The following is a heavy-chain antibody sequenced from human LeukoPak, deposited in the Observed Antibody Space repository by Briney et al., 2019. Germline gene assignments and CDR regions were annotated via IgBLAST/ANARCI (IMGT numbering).Heavy chain of an antibody. V-gene: IGHV3-53*01. CDR3: ARGAGYNYPYYFDY. CDR1: GFTVSSNY. CDR2: IYGGGNI. J-gene: IGHJ4*02. D-gene: IGHD5-24*01. Sequence: GGSLRLSCAASGFTVSSNYMSWVRQAPGKGLEWVSVIYGGGNIYYVDSVKGRFTISRDNSKNTLYLQMNSLRAEDTAVYYCARGAGYNYPYYFDYWGQGTLVTVSS.